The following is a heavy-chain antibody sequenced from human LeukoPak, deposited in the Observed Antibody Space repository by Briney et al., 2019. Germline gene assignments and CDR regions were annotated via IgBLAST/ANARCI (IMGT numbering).Heavy chain of an antibody. V-gene: IGHV3-7*01. CDR1: GFTFSSYG. CDR2: INQGGSEK. Sequence: QPGGSLRLSCSAPGFTFSSYGMNWVRQAPGKGLEWVANINQGGSEKYYVDSVKGRFTISRDNAKNSLYLEMNSLRAEDTAVYYCLRENHDSGWSFDYWGQGTLVTVSS. D-gene: IGHD3-22*01. J-gene: IGHJ4*02. CDR3: LRENHDSGWSFDY.